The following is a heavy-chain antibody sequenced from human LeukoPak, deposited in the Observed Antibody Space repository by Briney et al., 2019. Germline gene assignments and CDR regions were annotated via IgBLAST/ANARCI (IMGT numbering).Heavy chain of an antibody. V-gene: IGHV5-51*01. D-gene: IGHD3-3*01. CDR1: GYSFTSYW. Sequence: GESLKISCKVSGYSFTSYWIGWVRQMPGKGLEWMGIIYPGDSDTSYSPSFQGQVTISAAKSISTAYLQWSSLKASGTAMYYCARHDPYDFWSGSTGRFDPWGQGTQVTVSS. CDR2: IYPGDSDT. J-gene: IGHJ5*02. CDR3: ARHDPYDFWSGSTGRFDP.